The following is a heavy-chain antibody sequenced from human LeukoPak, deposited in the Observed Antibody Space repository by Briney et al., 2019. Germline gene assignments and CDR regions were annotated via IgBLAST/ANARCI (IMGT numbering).Heavy chain of an antibody. Sequence: SSETLSLTCAVYGGSFSGSYCTWIRQPPGKGLEWIGEINHSGSASYNPSLKSRVTILLDTSKNQFSLNLSSVTAADTAVYYCARRPRGVIIKTWFDSWGQGTLVTVSS. V-gene: IGHV4-34*01. CDR1: GGSFSGSY. CDR3: ARRPRGVIIKTWFDS. D-gene: IGHD3-10*01. CDR2: INHSGSA. J-gene: IGHJ5*01.